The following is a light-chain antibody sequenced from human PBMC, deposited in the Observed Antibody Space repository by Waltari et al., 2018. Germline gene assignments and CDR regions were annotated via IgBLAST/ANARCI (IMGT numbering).Light chain of an antibody. Sequence: EIVLTQSPATLSLSPGETTTLSFRASQSVSSYLAWYQHKPGQAPRLLIYDASNRATGIPARFSGSGSGTDFTLTISSLEPEDFAVYYCQQHSNLITFGQGTRLEIK. V-gene: IGKV3-11*01. J-gene: IGKJ5*01. CDR2: DAS. CDR1: QSVSSY. CDR3: QQHSNLIT.